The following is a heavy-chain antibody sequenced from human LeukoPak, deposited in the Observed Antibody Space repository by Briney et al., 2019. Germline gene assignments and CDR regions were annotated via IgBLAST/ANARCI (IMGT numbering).Heavy chain of an antibody. Sequence: GESLKISCKGSGYSFTSYWIGWVRQMPGKGLEWMGIIYPGDSDTRYSPSFQGQVTISADKSISTAYLQWSSLKASDTAMYYCARHGLHYYDISTADNWGQGTLVTVSS. V-gene: IGHV5-51*01. J-gene: IGHJ4*02. D-gene: IGHD3-9*01. CDR2: IYPGDSDT. CDR3: ARHGLHYYDISTADN. CDR1: GYSFTSYW.